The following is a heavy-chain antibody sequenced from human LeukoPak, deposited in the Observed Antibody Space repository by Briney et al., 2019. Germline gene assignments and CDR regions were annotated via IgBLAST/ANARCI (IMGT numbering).Heavy chain of an antibody. Sequence: SETLSLNCTVSGVFISSYYWSWIRQPPGKGLELIGYIFSSGNTIYNPSLRSRVTISADTSKNHFSLRLRSVTAADTAVYYCARLAAISGSDYPDDWGQGTLVTVSS. D-gene: IGHD1-26*01. J-gene: IGHJ4*02. CDR1: GVFISSYY. CDR3: ARLAAISGSDYPDD. CDR2: IFSSGNT. V-gene: IGHV4-59*08.